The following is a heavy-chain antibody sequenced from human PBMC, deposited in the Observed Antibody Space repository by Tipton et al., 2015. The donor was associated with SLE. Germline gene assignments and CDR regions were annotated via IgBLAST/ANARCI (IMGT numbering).Heavy chain of an antibody. J-gene: IGHJ3*02. CDR3: ARAGVGDDTAFDI. V-gene: IGHV1-2*02. D-gene: IGHD5-12*01. CDR1: GYIFTASY. Sequence: QLVQSGAEVKKPGASVSVSCKASGYIFTASYLHWVRQAPGQGLEWMGRINPNSGDTMFAQKFQGRVTMTRDTSINTAYMDLSSLTSDDTALYYCARAGVGDDTAFDIWGQGTMVTVSS. CDR2: INPNSGDT.